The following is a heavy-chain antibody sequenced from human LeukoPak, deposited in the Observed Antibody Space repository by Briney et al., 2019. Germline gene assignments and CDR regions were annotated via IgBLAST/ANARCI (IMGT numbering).Heavy chain of an antibody. CDR1: GGSFSGYY. J-gene: IGHJ5*02. D-gene: IGHD2-2*01. CDR2: INHSGST. CDR3: ARGRKVYCSSASCPAWLDP. Sequence: SETLSLTCAVYGGSFSGYYWSWIRQPPGKGLEWIGEINHSGSTNYNPSLKSRVTISGDTSKNQFSLKLSSVTAADTGVYFCARGRKVYCSSASCPAWLDPWGQGALVSVSS. V-gene: IGHV4-34*01.